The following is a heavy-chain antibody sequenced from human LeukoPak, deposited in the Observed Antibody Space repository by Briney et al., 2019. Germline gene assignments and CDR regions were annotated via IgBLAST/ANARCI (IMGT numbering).Heavy chain of an antibody. J-gene: IGHJ4*02. CDR2: INPNSGAA. CDR1: GYTFTGYY. V-gene: IGHV1-2*02. D-gene: IGHD3-22*01. CDR3: ASRTNYYDSSGNYHGGFFFDY. Sequence: ASVKVSCKASGYTFTGYYMHWVRQAPGQGPEWMGWINPNSGAANYAQNFQGRVTMTRDTSISTAYMELSSLRSDDTVVYYCASRTNYYDSSGNYHGGFFFDYWGQGTLVTVSS.